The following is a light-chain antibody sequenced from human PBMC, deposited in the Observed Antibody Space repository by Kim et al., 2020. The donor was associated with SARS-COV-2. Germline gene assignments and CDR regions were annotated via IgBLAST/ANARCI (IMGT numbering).Light chain of an antibody. V-gene: IGKV1-5*03. Sequence: SACVGDRVTISRRASQNLNDWLAWYRQRPGKAPDLLIYRASNLESVVPSRCSGSGSGTEFTLTLSSLQPDDSATYYCQHYYNFPYSFGQGTKLEI. CDR3: QHYYNFPYS. CDR2: RAS. J-gene: IGKJ2*01. CDR1: QNLNDW.